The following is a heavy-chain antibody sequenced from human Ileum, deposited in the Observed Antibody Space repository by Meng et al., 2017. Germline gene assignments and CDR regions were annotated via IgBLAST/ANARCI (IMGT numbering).Heavy chain of an antibody. CDR1: GGSISSSNW. V-gene: IGHV4-4*02. J-gene: IGHJ4*02. CDR2: IYHSGST. D-gene: IGHD4-23*01. CDR3: ARYILRWGYYFDY. Sequence: VQLHESGPGLGQPSGTLSLTWPFSGGSISSSNWWSWVRPPPGKGLEWIGEIYHSGSTNYNPSLKSRVTISVDKSKNQFSLKLSSVTAADTAVYYCARYILRWGYYFDYWGQGTLVTVSS.